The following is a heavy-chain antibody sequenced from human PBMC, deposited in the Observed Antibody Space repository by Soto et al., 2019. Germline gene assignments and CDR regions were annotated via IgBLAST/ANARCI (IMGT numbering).Heavy chain of an antibody. CDR3: ATVRDDRAY. Sequence: QVQLVESGGGVVQPGRSLRLSCAASGFTFSSYAMHWVRQAPGKGLEWVAVISYDGSNKYYADSVKGRFTISRDNSKNTLYLQMNSLRAEDTAVYYCATVRDDRAYWGQGTLVTVSS. V-gene: IGHV3-30-3*01. D-gene: IGHD4-17*01. CDR1: GFTFSSYA. CDR2: ISYDGSNK. J-gene: IGHJ4*02.